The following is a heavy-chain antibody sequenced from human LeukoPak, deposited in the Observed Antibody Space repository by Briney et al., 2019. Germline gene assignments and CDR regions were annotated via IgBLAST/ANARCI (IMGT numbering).Heavy chain of an antibody. CDR2: NSGGAT. V-gene: IGHV3-53*01. J-gene: IGHJ4*02. D-gene: IGHD6-13*01. CDR3: VRGPGSSWYQADY. CDR1: GFTVSSNY. Sequence: GGSLRLSCAASGFTVSSNYMSWVRQAPGKGLEWVSVNSGGATYYADSVKGRFTISRDTSKNTLYLQMNSVRAEDTVVYYCVRGPGSSWYQADYWGQGTLVTVSS.